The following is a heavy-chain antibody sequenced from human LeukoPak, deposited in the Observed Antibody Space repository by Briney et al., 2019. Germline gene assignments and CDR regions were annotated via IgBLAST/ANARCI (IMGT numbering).Heavy chain of an antibody. D-gene: IGHD4-17*01. V-gene: IGHV3-74*01. CDR1: GFTFSSYW. CDR2: INSDGSST. Sequence: QPGGSLRLSXAASGFTFSSYWMHWVRQAPGKGLVWVSRINSDGSSTSYADSVRGRFTISRDNSKNTLYLQMNSLRAEDTAMYYCARENDYGDPDYWGQGTLVTVSS. J-gene: IGHJ4*02. CDR3: ARENDYGDPDY.